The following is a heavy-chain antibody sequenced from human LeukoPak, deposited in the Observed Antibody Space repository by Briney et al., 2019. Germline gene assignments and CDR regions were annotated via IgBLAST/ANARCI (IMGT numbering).Heavy chain of an antibody. Sequence: SVKVSCKASGGTFSSYAISWVRQAPGQGLEWMGRIIPILGIANYAQKFQGRVTITADKSTSTAYMELSSLRSEDTAVYYCAREGGETTVTTRFEDAFDIWGQGTMVTVSS. D-gene: IGHD4-17*01. V-gene: IGHV1-69*04. CDR2: IIPILGIA. J-gene: IGHJ3*02. CDR3: AREGGETTVTTRFEDAFDI. CDR1: GGTFSSYA.